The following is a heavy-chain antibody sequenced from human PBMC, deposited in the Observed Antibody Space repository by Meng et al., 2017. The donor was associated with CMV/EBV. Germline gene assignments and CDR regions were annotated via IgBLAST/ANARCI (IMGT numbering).Heavy chain of an antibody. V-gene: IGHV4-34*01. D-gene: IGHD3-3*01. J-gene: IGHJ5*02. CDR3: ARGYYDFWSGYYRAGWFDP. Sequence: SETLSLTCAVYGGSFSGYYWSWIRQPPGKGLEWIGEINHSGSTNYNPSLKSRVIISVDTSKDQFSLKLSSVTAADTAVYYCARGYYDFWSGYYRAGWFDPWGQGTLVTVSS. CDR2: INHSGST. CDR1: GGSFSGYY.